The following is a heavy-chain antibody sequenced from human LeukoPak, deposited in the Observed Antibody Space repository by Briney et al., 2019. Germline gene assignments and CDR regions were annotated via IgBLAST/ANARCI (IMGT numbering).Heavy chain of an antibody. CDR2: INSDGSST. D-gene: IGHD1-26*01. J-gene: IGHJ3*02. CDR1: GFTFSSYW. V-gene: IGHV3-74*01. Sequence: GGSLRLSCAASGFTFSSYWMHWVRQAPGKGLVWVSRINSDGSSTSYADSVKGRFTISRDNAKNTLYLQMNSLRAEDTAVYYCARVGGELKQHDAFDIWGQGTMVTVSS. CDR3: ARVGGELKQHDAFDI.